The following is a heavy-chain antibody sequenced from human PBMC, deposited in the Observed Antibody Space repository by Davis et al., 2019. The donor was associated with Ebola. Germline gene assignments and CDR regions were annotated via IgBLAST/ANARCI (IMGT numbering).Heavy chain of an antibody. Sequence: GGSLRLSCAASGFTFDDYAMHWVRQAPGKGLEWVSGISWNSGSIGYADSVKGRFTISRDNAKNSLYLQMNSLRAEDMALYYCAKDGDSSGYGPYYFDYWGQGTLVTVSS. D-gene: IGHD3-22*01. CDR3: AKDGDSSGYGPYYFDY. CDR2: ISWNSGSI. V-gene: IGHV3-9*03. J-gene: IGHJ4*02. CDR1: GFTFDDYA.